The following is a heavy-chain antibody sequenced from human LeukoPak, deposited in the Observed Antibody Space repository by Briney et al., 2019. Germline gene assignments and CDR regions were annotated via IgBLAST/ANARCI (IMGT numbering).Heavy chain of an antibody. CDR1: GFTFSSYA. J-gene: IGHJ4*02. CDR2: ISYDGSNK. CDR3: ARDKYSGSYYPTFDY. D-gene: IGHD1-26*01. Sequence: GRSLRLSCAASGFTFSSYAMHWVRQAPGKGLEWVAVISYDGSNKYYADSVKGRFTISRDNSKNTLYLQMNSLRAEDTAVYYCARDKYSGSYYPTFDYWGQGTLVTVSS. V-gene: IGHV3-30-3*01.